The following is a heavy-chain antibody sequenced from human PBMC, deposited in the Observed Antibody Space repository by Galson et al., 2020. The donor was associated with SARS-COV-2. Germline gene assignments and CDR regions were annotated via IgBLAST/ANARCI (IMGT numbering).Heavy chain of an antibody. Sequence: SETLSLTCTVSGGTISSGGYYWSWVRQHPGKGLEWIGYIHNSGSSRYNPSLQSRVTISVDASKNQFSLKVNYLTAADTAVYHCAAAGWIQVWSRNPRHGPGPDAFEIWGQGTMGTVAS. D-gene: IGHD5-18*01. CDR3: AAAGWIQVWSRNPRHGPGPDAFEI. V-gene: IGHV4-31*03. J-gene: IGHJ3*02. CDR2: IHNSGSS. CDR1: GGTISSGGYY.